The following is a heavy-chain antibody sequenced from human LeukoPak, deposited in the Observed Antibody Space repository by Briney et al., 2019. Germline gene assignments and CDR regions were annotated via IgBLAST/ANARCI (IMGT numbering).Heavy chain of an antibody. V-gene: IGHV3-48*03. CDR2: ISSSGTTI. D-gene: IGHD5-12*01. CDR3: ARASEYSGYDIDY. J-gene: IGHJ4*02. Sequence: PGGSLTLSCAASGFIFSSYEMNWVRPAPAKGLAWVSYISSSGTTIHHADSVKGRFTISRDDAKNSLYMQMNSLRAEDTAVYYCARASEYSGYDIDYWGQGTVVTVSS. CDR1: GFIFSSYE.